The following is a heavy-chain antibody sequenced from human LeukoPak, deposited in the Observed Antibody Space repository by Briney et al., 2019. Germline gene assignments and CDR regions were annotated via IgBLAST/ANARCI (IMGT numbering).Heavy chain of an antibody. J-gene: IGHJ6*03. CDR1: GFTFRSYS. CDR3: PRELYTRDGYNSYMDV. D-gene: IGHD5-24*01. Sequence: PGGSLRLSCAASGFTFRSYSMNWGREAPGKGLEWVSSISTSSSYIYYADSVKGRFTISREHAKNALYLPMNTLRAEDTAVYYCPRELYTRDGYNSYMDVRGKGTTVTVSS. V-gene: IGHV3-21*01. CDR2: ISTSSSYI.